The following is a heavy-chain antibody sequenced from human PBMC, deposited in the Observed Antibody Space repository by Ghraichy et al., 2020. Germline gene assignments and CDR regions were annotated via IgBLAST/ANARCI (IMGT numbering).Heavy chain of an antibody. D-gene: IGHD3-10*01. Sequence: ASVKVSCKVSGYTLTELSMHWVRQAPGKGLEWMGGFDPEDGETIYAQKFQGRVTMTEDTSTDTAYMELSSLRSEDTAVYYCATVDYYGSGSYSDAFDIWGQGTMVTVSS. J-gene: IGHJ3*02. CDR2: FDPEDGET. V-gene: IGHV1-24*01. CDR3: ATVDYYGSGSYSDAFDI. CDR1: GYTLTELS.